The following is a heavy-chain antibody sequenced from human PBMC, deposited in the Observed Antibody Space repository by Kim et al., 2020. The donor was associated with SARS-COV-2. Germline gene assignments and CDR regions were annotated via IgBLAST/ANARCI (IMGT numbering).Heavy chain of an antibody. Sequence: GGSLRLSCDSSGFTFSSYWMTWVRQAPGKGLEWVANIKQDGSEKYYVDSVKGRFTISRDNAKNSLYLQMNSLRAEDTAVYYCAREGTYYYDSSGYYSSAFDIWGQGTMVTVSS. D-gene: IGHD3-22*01. CDR1: GFTFSSYW. CDR3: AREGTYYYDSSGYYSSAFDI. V-gene: IGHV3-7*03. CDR2: IKQDGSEK. J-gene: IGHJ3*02.